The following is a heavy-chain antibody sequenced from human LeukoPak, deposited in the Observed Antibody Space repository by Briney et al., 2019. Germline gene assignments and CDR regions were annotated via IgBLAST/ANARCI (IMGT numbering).Heavy chain of an antibody. D-gene: IGHD4-17*01. V-gene: IGHV5-51*01. Sequence: GESLKISCKVSGYSFTSYWIGWVRQMPGKGLDGMGIIYPGDSDSRYSPSFQGQVTLSADKSISTAYLQWSSLKASDTSIYFCARHLRTRGSIAVFDYWGQGTLVTVSA. CDR2: IYPGDSDS. J-gene: IGHJ4*02. CDR1: GYSFTSYW. CDR3: ARHLRTRGSIAVFDY.